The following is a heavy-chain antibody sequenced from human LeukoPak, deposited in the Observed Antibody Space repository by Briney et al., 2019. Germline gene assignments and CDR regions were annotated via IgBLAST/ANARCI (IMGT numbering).Heavy chain of an antibody. CDR3: ARLSTVVSPVFFDY. J-gene: IGHJ4*02. CDR1: GGSISSSSYY. Sequence: SETLSLTCTVSGGSISSSSYYWGWIRQPPGKGLEWIGSIYYSGSTYYNPFLKSRVTISVDTSKNQFSLKLSSVTAADTAVYYCARLSTVVSPVFFDYWGQGTLVTVSS. V-gene: IGHV4-39*07. CDR2: IYYSGST. D-gene: IGHD4-23*01.